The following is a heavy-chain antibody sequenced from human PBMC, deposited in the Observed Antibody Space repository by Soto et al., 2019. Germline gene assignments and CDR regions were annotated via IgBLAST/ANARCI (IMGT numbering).Heavy chain of an antibody. CDR3: AKTLRYCDWLLHYYYMDV. J-gene: IGHJ6*03. CDR2: ISYDGSNK. V-gene: IGHV3-30*18. CDR1: GFTFSSYG. Sequence: GGSLRLSCAASGFTFSSYGMHWVRQAPGKGLEWVAVISYDGSNKYYADSVKGRFTISRDNSKNTLYLQMNSLRAEDTAVYYCAKTLRYCDWLLHYYYMDVWGKGTTVTVSS. D-gene: IGHD3-9*01.